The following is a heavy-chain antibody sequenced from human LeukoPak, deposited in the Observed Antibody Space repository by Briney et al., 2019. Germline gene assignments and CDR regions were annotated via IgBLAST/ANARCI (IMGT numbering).Heavy chain of an antibody. CDR1: GGSFSGYY. D-gene: IGHD2-21*02. J-gene: IGHJ4*02. CDR3: ARHLGQILRDY. V-gene: IGHV4-34*01. Sequence: SETLSLTCAVYGGSFSGYYWSWIRQPPGKGLEWIGEINHSGSTNYNPSLKSRVTISVDTSKNQFSLKLSSVTAADTAVYYCARHLGQILRDYWGQGTLVTVSS. CDR2: INHSGST.